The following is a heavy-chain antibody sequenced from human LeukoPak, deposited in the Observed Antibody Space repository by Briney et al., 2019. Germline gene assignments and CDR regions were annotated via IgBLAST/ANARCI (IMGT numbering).Heavy chain of an antibody. V-gene: IGHV3-7*01. CDR2: IKQDGSEK. J-gene: IGHJ5*02. Sequence: GGSLRLSCAASGFTFSSYWMSWVRQAPGKGLEWVANIKQDGSEKYYVDSVKGRFTISRDNAKNSLYLQMNSLRAEDTAVYYCARASYCSSTSCYIRPTWFGPWGQGTLVTVSS. D-gene: IGHD2-2*02. CDR1: GFTFSSYW. CDR3: ARASYCSSTSCYIRPTWFGP.